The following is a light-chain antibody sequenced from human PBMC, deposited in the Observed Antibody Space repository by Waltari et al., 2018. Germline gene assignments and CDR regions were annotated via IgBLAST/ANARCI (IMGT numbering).Light chain of an antibody. CDR1: VVPTTY. J-gene: IGLJ1*01. V-gene: IGLV3-10*01. CDR2: EDS. Sequence: YQLTQPPSRAVSPGQTARVTGLRAVVPTTYASWYQQKSGQAPALVIYEDSKRPSAIPARFSGSSSGTMATLTISGAQVEDEADYYCYSTDSSGKYVFGTGTKVTAL. CDR3: YSTDSSGKYV.